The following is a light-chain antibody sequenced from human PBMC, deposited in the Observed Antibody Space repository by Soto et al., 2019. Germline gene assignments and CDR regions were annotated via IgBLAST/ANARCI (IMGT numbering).Light chain of an antibody. J-gene: IGKJ1*01. Sequence: IVLTHAPGTLPLSPGEIATLSVRAIQHVDSNYLAWYQQKPGQAPRLIIFAASGRPTGIPARFSGSGSGTEFTLTISRLEPEDFAVYYCQQYGSSSCTFGQGTKVDIK. CDR2: AAS. CDR3: QQYGSSSCT. CDR1: QHVDSNY. V-gene: IGKV3-20*01.